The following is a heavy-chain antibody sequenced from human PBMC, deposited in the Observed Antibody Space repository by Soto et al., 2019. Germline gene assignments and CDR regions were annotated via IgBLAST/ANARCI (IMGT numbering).Heavy chain of an antibody. CDR1: GYTFTSYG. CDR2: ISAYNGNT. D-gene: IGHD1-1*01. CDR3: ARDRNWYDGYYYYGMDV. J-gene: IGHJ6*02. V-gene: IGHV1-18*01. Sequence: QVQLVQSGAEVKKPGASVKVSCKASGYTFTSYGISWVRQAPGQGLEWMGWISAYNGNTNYAQKLQGRVTMNTDTSRSQAYMELSSLRSDDTAVYYCARDRNWYDGYYYYGMDVWGQGTTVPGSS.